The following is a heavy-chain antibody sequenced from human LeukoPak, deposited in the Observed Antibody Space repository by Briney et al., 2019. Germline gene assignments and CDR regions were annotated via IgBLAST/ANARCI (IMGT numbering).Heavy chain of an antibody. V-gene: IGHV3-30*03. CDR3: ARAGIAVAIYYYGLDV. J-gene: IGHJ6*02. D-gene: IGHD6-19*01. CDR1: GFTVSSSY. CDR2: ISYDGRHK. Sequence: GGSLRLSCAASGFTVSSSYMNWVRQAPGRGLEWVAVISYDGRHKYYADSVEGRFTISRDTSKNTLYLQMNSLRPEDTAVYYCARAGIAVAIYYYGLDVWGLGTTVTVSS.